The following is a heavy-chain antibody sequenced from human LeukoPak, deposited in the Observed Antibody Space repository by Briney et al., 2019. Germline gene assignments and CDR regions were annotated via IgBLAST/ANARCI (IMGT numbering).Heavy chain of an antibody. CDR3: VRGHGGY. J-gene: IGHJ4*02. Sequence: SETLSLTCTVSGGSVSSSIYHWFWVRQPPGKGLEWIGFTYNGGSTYYNPSLKSRVTISVDMAKNQFSLKVMSVTAADTAVYYCVRGHGGYWGQGTLVTVSS. CDR2: TYNGGST. V-gene: IGHV4-61*01. CDR1: GGSVSSSIYH.